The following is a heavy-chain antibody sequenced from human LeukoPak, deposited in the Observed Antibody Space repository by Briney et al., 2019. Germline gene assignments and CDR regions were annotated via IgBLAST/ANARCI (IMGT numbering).Heavy chain of an antibody. D-gene: IGHD3-16*01. CDR3: AGGGSNYGPFDY. Sequence: GGSLRLSCAASGFTVSSNYMSWVRQAPGKGLELASVIYRGNNTYYVDSVKGRFTISRGNSRNTLYLQMNSLRAEDTAIYYCAGGGSNYGPFDYWGQGTLVTVSS. V-gene: IGHV3-53*01. CDR1: GFTVSSNY. J-gene: IGHJ4*02. CDR2: IYRGNNT.